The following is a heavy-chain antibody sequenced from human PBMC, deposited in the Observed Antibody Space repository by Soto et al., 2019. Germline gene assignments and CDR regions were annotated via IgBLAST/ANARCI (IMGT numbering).Heavy chain of an antibody. Sequence: SETLSLTCAVYGGSLSGYYWSWIRQPPGKGLEWIGEINHSGSTNYNPSLKSRVTISVDTSKNQFSLKLSSVTAADTAVYYCARGATFYCSSTSCYGAGANYYYYGMDVWGQGTTVTVSS. J-gene: IGHJ6*02. CDR2: INHSGST. V-gene: IGHV4-34*01. D-gene: IGHD2-2*01. CDR3: ARGATFYCSSTSCYGAGANYYYYGMDV. CDR1: GGSLSGYY.